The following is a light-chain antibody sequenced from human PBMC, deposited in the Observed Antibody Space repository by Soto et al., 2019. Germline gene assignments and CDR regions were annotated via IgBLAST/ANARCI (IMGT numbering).Light chain of an antibody. Sequence: QSALTQPASVSGCPGQSITISCTGTSSDVGSYNLVSWYQQHPGKAPKLMIYEGSKRPSGVSNRFSGSKSGNTASLTISGLQAEDEADYYCCSYAGSSTPYVFGTGTKLTVL. J-gene: IGLJ1*01. CDR3: CSYAGSSTPYV. CDR1: SSDVGSYNL. V-gene: IGLV2-23*01. CDR2: EGS.